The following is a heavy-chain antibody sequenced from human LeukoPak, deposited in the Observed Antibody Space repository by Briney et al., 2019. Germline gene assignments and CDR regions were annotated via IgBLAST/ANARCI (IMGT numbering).Heavy chain of an antibody. CDR3: ARSFWSGYYAFDY. J-gene: IGHJ4*02. D-gene: IGHD3-3*01. CDR2: ISYSGNT. CDR1: GGSINSHY. Sequence: SETLSLTCTVSGGSINSHYWSWVRQPPGKGLVWIGYISYSGNTNYNPSLKSRVTISVDTSKNQFSLKLSSVTAADTAVYYCARSFWSGYYAFDYWGQGTLVTVSS. V-gene: IGHV4-59*08.